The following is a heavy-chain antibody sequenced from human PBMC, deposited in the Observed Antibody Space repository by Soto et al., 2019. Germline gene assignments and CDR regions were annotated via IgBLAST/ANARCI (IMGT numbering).Heavy chain of an antibody. CDR2: LYDVDGS. D-gene: IGHD1-1*01. V-gene: IGHV3-53*01. Sequence: GGSLRLSCAAFGLTISGKKYVAWVRQAPGKGLEWVSALYDVDGSFYADSVKGRFTTSSDSSKTTVYLQINDLRPDDTAVYYCATWHEREHAYDVWGQGTTVTVSS. CDR3: ATWHEREHAYDV. CDR1: GLTISGKKY. J-gene: IGHJ3*01.